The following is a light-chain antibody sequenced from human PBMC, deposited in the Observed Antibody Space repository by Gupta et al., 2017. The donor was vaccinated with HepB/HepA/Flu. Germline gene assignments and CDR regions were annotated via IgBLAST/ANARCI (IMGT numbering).Light chain of an antibody. CDR3: QQYYGSPRT. Sequence: DIVMTQSPDSLAVSLGERATINWRSSQSVLYTSNNKNYLAWYQQKAGQPPKLLIYWASNRESGVPDRFSGSGSGTDFTLTISSLQAEDVAVYYCQQYYGSPRTFGQGTKVEVK. V-gene: IGKV4-1*01. CDR1: QSVLYTSNNKNY. CDR2: WAS. J-gene: IGKJ1*01.